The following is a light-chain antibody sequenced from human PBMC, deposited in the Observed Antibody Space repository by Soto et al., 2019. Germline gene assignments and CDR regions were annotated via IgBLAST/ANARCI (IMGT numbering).Light chain of an antibody. Sequence: EIVLARSPGTLSLSPGERATLSCRASQSVSNNYLAWYQQKPGQAPRLLIYGASNRATGIPDRFSGSGSGKEFTLTISRLEPEDFATYYCKQFYDYHRTFGGGTKVDIX. CDR1: QSVSNNY. J-gene: IGKJ4*01. CDR3: KQFYDYHRT. V-gene: IGKV3-20*01. CDR2: GAS.